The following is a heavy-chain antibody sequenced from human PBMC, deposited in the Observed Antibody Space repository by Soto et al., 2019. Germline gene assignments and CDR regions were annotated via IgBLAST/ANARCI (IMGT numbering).Heavy chain of an antibody. D-gene: IGHD5-12*01. J-gene: IGHJ4*02. CDR2: IYYDDDK. CDR1: GFSFTGSGGA. CDR3: AHRREGWLRYRTFVFDY. V-gene: IGHV2-5*02. Sequence: QISLKESGPTLVKPTQTLTLTCTFSGFSFTGSGGAVGWIRQPPGKALEWLALIYYDDDKRYRPSLRRRLTTTTDASKNQVVLTMTDMDPGDTATYYCAHRREGWLRYRTFVFDYWGQGTLVTVTS.